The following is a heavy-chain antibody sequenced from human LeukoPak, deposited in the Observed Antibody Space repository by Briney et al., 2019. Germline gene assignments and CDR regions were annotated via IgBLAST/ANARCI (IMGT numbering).Heavy chain of an antibody. D-gene: IGHD2-2*02. CDR1: GGSFSGYY. Sequence: PSETLSLTCAVYGGSFSGYYWSWLRQPPGQGLEWIGEINNSGSTDYNPSIKSRVTISVDTSKNQFSLKLSSVAAADTAVYFCAIVPVVYCCSTICYTLETYYYYGMDVWGKGTTVTVSS. CDR3: AIVPVVYCCSTICYTLETYYYYGMDV. V-gene: IGHV4-34*01. J-gene: IGHJ6*04. CDR2: INNSGST.